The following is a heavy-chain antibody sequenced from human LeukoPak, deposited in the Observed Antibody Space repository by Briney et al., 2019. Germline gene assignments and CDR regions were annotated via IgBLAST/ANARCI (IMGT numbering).Heavy chain of an antibody. V-gene: IGHV3-21*01. CDR2: ISSSSSYI. Sequence: GGSLRLSCAASGFTFSSYSMNWVRQAPGKGLEWVSSISSSSSYIYYADSVKGRFTIPRDNAKNSLYLQMNSLRAEDTAVYYCARNFRVRGPRYFDYWGQGTLVTVSS. CDR1: GFTFSSYS. CDR3: ARNFRVRGPRYFDY. J-gene: IGHJ4*02. D-gene: IGHD3-10*01.